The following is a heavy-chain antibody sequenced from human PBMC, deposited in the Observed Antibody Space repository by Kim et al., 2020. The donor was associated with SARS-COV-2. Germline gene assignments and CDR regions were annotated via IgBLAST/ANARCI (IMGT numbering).Heavy chain of an antibody. CDR3: ARGGLRYFAWLFS. Sequence: STPSAQGRVTISVDTSKNQFSLKLSSVTAADTAVYYCARGGLRYFAWLFSWGQGTLVTVSS. J-gene: IGHJ5*02. D-gene: IGHD3-9*01. V-gene: IGHV4-34*01.